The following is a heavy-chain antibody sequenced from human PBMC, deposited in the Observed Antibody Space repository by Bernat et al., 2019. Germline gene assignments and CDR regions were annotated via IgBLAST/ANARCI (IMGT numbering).Heavy chain of an antibody. CDR1: GFTFNYYA. D-gene: IGHD3-3*01. J-gene: IGHJ5*02. CDR2: ITDGGGVT. CDR3: ARDRDYDFWSGYPRGGFDP. V-gene: IGHV3-23*01. Sequence: EVQLLDSGGGLVQPGGSLRLSCAASGFTFNYYAMAWVRQAPGKGLQWVSTITDGGGVTEYADSVKGRFTVSRDDSKNTLYLQMNSLRVEDTAVYYCARDRDYDFWSGYPRGGFDPWGQGTLVTVSS.